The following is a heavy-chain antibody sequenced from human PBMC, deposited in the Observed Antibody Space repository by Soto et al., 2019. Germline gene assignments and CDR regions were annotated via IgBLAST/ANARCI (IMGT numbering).Heavy chain of an antibody. CDR2: LYYSGST. CDR1: GGSISSYY. CDR3: ARVYSGYDREDYAYGMDV. J-gene: IGHJ6*02. Sequence: QVQLQESGPGLVKPSETLSLTCTVSGGSISSYYWSWIRQPPGKGLEWIGYLYYSGSTNYNPSLKLRFPISVDPANDQFSRKLSSVTAADTAVYYCARVYSGYDREDYAYGMDVWGQGTTVTVSS. V-gene: IGHV4-59*01. D-gene: IGHD5-12*01.